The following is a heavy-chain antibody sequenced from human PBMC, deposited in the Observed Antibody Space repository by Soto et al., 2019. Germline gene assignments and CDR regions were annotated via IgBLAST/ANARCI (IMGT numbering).Heavy chain of an antibody. CDR1: GFTFSSYG. V-gene: IGHV3-30*18. J-gene: IGHJ4*02. CDR3: AKPLYRKWELPYYIDY. Sequence: LRPSCAASGFTFSSYGMHWVRQAPGKGLEWVAVISYDGSNKYYADSVKGRFTISRDNSKNTLYLQMNSLRAEDTAVYYCAKPLYRKWELPYYIDYWGQGTLVTVSS. CDR2: ISYDGSNK. D-gene: IGHD1-26*01.